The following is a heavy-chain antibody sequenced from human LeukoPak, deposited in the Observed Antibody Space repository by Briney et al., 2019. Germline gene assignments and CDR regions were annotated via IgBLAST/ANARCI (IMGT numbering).Heavy chain of an antibody. J-gene: IGHJ3*02. CDR1: GYSISSGYY. Sequence: SETLSLTCTVSGYSISSGYYWGWIRQPPGKGLEWIGSIYHSGSTYYNPSLKSRVTISVDTSKNQFSLKLSSVTAADTAVYYCARGGPRGSPDAFDIWGQGTMVTVSS. V-gene: IGHV4-38-2*02. CDR2: IYHSGST. D-gene: IGHD3-16*01. CDR3: ARGGPRGSPDAFDI.